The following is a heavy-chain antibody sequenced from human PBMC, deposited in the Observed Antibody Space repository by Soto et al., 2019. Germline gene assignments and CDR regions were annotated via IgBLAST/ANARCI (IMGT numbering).Heavy chain of an antibody. CDR1: GYTFTGYY. V-gene: IGHV1-2*02. Sequence: ASVKVSCKASGYTFTGYYMHWVRQAPGQGLEWMGWINPNSGGTNYAQKFQGRVTMTRDTSISTAYMELSRLRSDDTAVYYCARVSNYAILTGYYQLDYWGQGTLVTVSS. CDR2: INPNSGGT. J-gene: IGHJ4*02. D-gene: IGHD3-9*01. CDR3: ARVSNYAILTGYYQLDY.